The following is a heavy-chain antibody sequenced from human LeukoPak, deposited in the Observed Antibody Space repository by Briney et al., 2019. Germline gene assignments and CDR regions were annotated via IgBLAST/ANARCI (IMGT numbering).Heavy chain of an antibody. D-gene: IGHD3-10*01. CDR3: ARDRFFGDC. CDR1: GFTDSNNY. CDR2: IYSGGST. J-gene: IGHJ4*02. Sequence: GGSLRLSCAASGFTDSNNYMTWLRQAPGKGLEWVSVIYSGGSTKYADSVKGRFTISRDNSKNTLHLQMNSLRAEDTAMYYCARDRFFGDCWGQGTLVTVSS. V-gene: IGHV3-53*01.